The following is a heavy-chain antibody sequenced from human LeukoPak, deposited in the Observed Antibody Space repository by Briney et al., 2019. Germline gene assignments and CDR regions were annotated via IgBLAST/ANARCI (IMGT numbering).Heavy chain of an antibody. CDR1: GFTFSNYW. CDR2: IKQDGSQK. D-gene: IGHD3-16*01. CDR3: ARWVITPYYGLDV. J-gene: IGHJ6*02. V-gene: IGHV3-7*05. Sequence: TGGSLRLSCAASGFTFSNYWMSWVRQAPGKGLEWVANIKQDGSQKYYVDSVKGRFTISRDNAKNSLYLEMNSLRAEDTAVYWCARWVITPYYGLDVWGQGTTVTVSS.